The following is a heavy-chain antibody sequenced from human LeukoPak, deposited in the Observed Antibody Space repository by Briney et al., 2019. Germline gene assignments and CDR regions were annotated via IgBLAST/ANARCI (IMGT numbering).Heavy chain of an antibody. J-gene: IGHJ5*02. CDR1: GYTFTSYG. CDR3: ARELTYYYGSGSYYNWFDP. V-gene: IGHV1-18*01. CDR2: ISAYNGNT. D-gene: IGHD3-10*01. Sequence: ASVKVSCKASGYTFTSYGISWVRQAPGQGLEWMGWISAYNGNTNYAQKLQGRVTMTTDTSTRTAYMELRSLRSDDTAVYYCARELTYYYGSGSYYNWFDPWGQGTLVTVSS.